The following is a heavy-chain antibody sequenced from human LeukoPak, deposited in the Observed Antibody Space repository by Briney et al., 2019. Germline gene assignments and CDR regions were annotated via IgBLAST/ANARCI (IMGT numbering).Heavy chain of an antibody. CDR3: ARGNSLLRPRSSGWGGAFDI. CDR2: KFYSGGT. J-gene: IGHJ3*02. Sequence: PSETLSLTCTVPSGSITSSSYYWVWIRQPPGMGLEWIGSKFYSGGTYYNPSLKSRVTLSVDASKNQFSLKLSSVTAADTAVYYCARGNSLLRPRSSGWGGAFDIWGQGTMVTVSS. CDR1: SGSITSSSYY. D-gene: IGHD6-19*01. V-gene: IGHV4-39*07.